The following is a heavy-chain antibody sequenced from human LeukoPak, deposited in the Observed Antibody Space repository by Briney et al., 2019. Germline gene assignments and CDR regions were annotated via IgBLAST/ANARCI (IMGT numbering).Heavy chain of an antibody. CDR2: ISAYNGNT. J-gene: IGHJ6*03. D-gene: IGHD6-13*01. CDR1: GYTFTSYG. Sequence: ASVKVSCKASGYTFTSYGISWVRQAPGQGLEWMGWISAYNGNTNYAQKLQGRVTMTTDTSTSTAYMELRSLRSDDTAVYYCARGYSSSWYLAPAAYYYYMDVWGKGTTVTVSS. V-gene: IGHV1-18*01. CDR3: ARGYSSSWYLAPAAYYYYMDV.